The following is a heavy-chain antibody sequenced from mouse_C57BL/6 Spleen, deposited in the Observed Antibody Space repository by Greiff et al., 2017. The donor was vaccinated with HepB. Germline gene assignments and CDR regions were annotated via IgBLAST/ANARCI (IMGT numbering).Heavy chain of an antibody. CDR2: IDPEDGET. D-gene: IGHD1-2*01. CDR3: ARGYGVYYDAMDY. J-gene: IGHJ4*01. Sequence: VQLKESGAELVKPEASVKLSCTASGFNIKDYYMHWVKQRTEQGLEWIGRIDPEDGETKYAPKFQGKATITADTFSNTAYLQLSSLTSEDTAVYYCARGYGVYYDAMDYWGQGTSVTGSS. CDR1: GFNIKDYY. V-gene: IGHV14-2*01.